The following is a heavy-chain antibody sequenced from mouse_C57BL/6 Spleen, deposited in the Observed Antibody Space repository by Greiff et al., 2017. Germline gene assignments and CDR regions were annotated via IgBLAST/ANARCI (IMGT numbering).Heavy chain of an antibody. Sequence: KLVESEGGLVQPGSSMKLSCTASGFTFSDYYMAWVRQVPEKGLEWVANINYDSSSTYNLDSLKSRFIITRDNAKNILYLQMSSLKSEDTATYYCARDGDYVGAMDYWGQGTSVTVSS. CDR1: GFTFSDYY. J-gene: IGHJ4*01. V-gene: IGHV5-16*01. CDR3: ARDGDYVGAMDY. D-gene: IGHD2-13*01. CDR2: INYDSSST.